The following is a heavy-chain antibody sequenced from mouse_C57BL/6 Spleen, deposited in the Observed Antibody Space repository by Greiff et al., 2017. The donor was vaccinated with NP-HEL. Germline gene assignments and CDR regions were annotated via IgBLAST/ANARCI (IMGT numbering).Heavy chain of an antibody. CDR3: ARPIKRHWYFDV. D-gene: IGHD1-3*01. J-gene: IGHJ1*03. V-gene: IGHV3-6*01. Sequence: DVKLQESGPGLVKPSQSLSLTCSVTGYSITSCYYWNWIRQFPGNKLEWMGYISYDGSNNYNPSLKNRISITRDTSKNQFFLKLNSVTTEDTATYYCARPIKRHWYFDVWGTGTTVTVSS. CDR1: GYSITSCYY. CDR2: ISYDGSN.